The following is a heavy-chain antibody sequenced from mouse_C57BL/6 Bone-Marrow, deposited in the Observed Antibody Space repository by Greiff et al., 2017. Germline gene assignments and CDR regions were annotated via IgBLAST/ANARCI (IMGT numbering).Heavy chain of an antibody. CDR1: GYTFTSYW. CDR3: ARRTTVGFDY. V-gene: IGHV1-64*01. J-gene: IGHJ2*01. CDR2: IHPNSGST. Sequence: QVQLQQPGAELVKPGASVKLSCKASGYTFTSYWMHWVKQRPGQGLEWIGMIHPNSGSTNYNEKFKSKATLLVDKSSSTAYMQLSSLTSEDSAVYYCARRTTVGFDYWGQGTTLTVSS. D-gene: IGHD1-1*01.